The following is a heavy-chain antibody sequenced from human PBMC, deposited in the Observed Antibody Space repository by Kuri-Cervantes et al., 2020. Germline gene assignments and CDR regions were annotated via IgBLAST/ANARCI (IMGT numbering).Heavy chain of an antibody. J-gene: IGHJ6*02. CDR1: GGTFSSYA. V-gene: IGHV1-69*04. CDR2: IIPILGIA. Sequence: SVKVSCKASGGTFSSYAISWVRQAPGQGLEWMGRIIPILGIANYAQKFQGRVTMTTDTSTSTAYMELRSLRSDDTAVYYCASSRGATQYYYYYYGMDVWGQGTTVTVSS. CDR3: ASSRGATQYYYYYYGMDV. D-gene: IGHD1-26*01.